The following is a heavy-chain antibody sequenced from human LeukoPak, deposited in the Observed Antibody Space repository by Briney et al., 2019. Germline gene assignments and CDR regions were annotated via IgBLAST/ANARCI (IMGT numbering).Heavy chain of an antibody. V-gene: IGHV3-11*04. CDR1: GFTFSDYS. CDR3: ARERPRGWYFDY. J-gene: IGHJ4*02. Sequence: GGSLRLSCAGGFTFSDYSMNWIRQAPGKGLEWVSYISSSGSTIYYADSVKGRFTISRDNAKNSLYLQMNSLRAEDTAVYYCARERPRGWYFDYWGQGTLVTVSS. CDR2: ISSSGSTI. D-gene: IGHD6-19*01.